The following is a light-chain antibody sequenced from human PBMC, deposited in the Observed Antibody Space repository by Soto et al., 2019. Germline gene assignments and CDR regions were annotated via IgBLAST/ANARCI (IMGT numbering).Light chain of an antibody. V-gene: IGKV1-39*01. CDR2: AAS. CDR1: QSISSY. CDR3: QQTYSTIT. Sequence: LYASVGDRLTITCRASQSISSYLNWYQQKPGKAPKLLIYAASSLQSGVLSRFSGSGSGTDFTLTISSLQPEDFATYYCQQTYSTITFGQGTRLEIK. J-gene: IGKJ5*01.